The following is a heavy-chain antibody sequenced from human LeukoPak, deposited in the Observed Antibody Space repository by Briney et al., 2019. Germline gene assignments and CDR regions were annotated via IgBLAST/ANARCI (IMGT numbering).Heavy chain of an antibody. D-gene: IGHD3-3*01. CDR3: ARLFGSGWSGYYPDY. CDR1: GNYW. Sequence: GGSLRLSCAASGNYWMHWVRQAPGKGLEWVSVIYSGGSTYYADSVKGRFTISRDNSKNTLYLQMNSLRAEDTAVYYCARLFGSGWSGYYPDYWGQGTLVTVSS. J-gene: IGHJ4*02. CDR2: IYSGGST. V-gene: IGHV3-53*01.